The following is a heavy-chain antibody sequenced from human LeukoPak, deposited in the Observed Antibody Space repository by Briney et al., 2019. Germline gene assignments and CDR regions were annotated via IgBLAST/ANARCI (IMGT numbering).Heavy chain of an antibody. CDR3: ARHDVAAAGTLDY. CDR1: GYSFTSYW. J-gene: IGHJ4*02. CDR2: IYPDDSET. D-gene: IGHD6-13*01. V-gene: IGHV5-51*01. Sequence: GESLKISCKGSGYSFTSYWIGWVRQMPGKGLELMGIIYPDDSETRYSPSFQGQVTISADKSISTAYLQWSSLKASDTAMYYCARHDVAAAGTLDYWGQGTLVTVSS.